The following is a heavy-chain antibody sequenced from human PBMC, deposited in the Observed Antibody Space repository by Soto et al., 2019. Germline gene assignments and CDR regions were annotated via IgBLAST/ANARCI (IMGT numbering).Heavy chain of an antibody. Sequence: SETLSLTCTVSGGSISSGGYYWSWIRQHPGKGLEWIGYIYYSGSTYYNPSLKSRVTISVDTSKNQFSLKLSSVTAADTAVYYCARGSGSSGWYGYWGQGTLVTVSS. CDR2: IYYSGST. CDR3: ARGSGSSGWYGY. V-gene: IGHV4-31*03. CDR1: GGSISSGGYY. J-gene: IGHJ4*02. D-gene: IGHD6-19*01.